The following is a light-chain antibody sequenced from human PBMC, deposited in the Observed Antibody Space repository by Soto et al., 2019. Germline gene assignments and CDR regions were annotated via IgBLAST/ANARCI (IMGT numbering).Light chain of an antibody. CDR1: QSVSSN. V-gene: IGKV3-15*01. Sequence: EIVMTQSPATLSVSPGERATLSCRASQSVSSNLAWYQQKPGQAPRLLIYGASTRGAGIPATFSGSGSGTEFTLTISSLQSEDFAVYYCQQYNNWPRTFGQGTKVDI. J-gene: IGKJ1*01. CDR3: QQYNNWPRT. CDR2: GAS.